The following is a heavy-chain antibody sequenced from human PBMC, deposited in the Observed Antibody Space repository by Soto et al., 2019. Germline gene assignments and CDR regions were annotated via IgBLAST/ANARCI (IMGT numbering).Heavy chain of an antibody. CDR3: ARGVENIVVVLDVFGYYGMDV. Sequence: ASVKVSCKSSGYSFTSYVIYWVRQAPGQRLEWMGWINAGNGNTKYSQKFQGRVTITSDTSASTAYMELSSLRSEDTAVYFCARGVENIVVVLDVFGYYGMDVWGQGTTVTVSS. CDR2: INAGNGNT. J-gene: IGHJ6*02. CDR1: GYSFTSYV. V-gene: IGHV1-3*01. D-gene: IGHD2-2*01.